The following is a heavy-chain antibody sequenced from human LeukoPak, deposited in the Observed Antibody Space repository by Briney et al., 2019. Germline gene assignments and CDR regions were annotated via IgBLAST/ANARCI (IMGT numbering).Heavy chain of an antibody. V-gene: IGHV3-9*03. CDR3: AKGHSSSWYGDFDI. J-gene: IGHJ3*02. CDR2: ISWNSGNI. CDR1: GFTFDDYV. Sequence: PGGSLRLSCAASGFTFDDYVMHWVRQAPGKGLEWVSGISWNSGNIGYADSVKGRFTISRDNAKNSLYLQMNSLRAEDMALYYCAKGHSSSWYGDFDIWGQGTMVTVSS. D-gene: IGHD6-13*01.